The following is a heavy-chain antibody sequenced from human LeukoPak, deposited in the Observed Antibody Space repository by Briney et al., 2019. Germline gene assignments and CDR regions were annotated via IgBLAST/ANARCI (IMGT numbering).Heavy chain of an antibody. CDR3: AKVRYSSGWYGREDY. J-gene: IGHJ4*02. D-gene: IGHD6-19*01. CDR2: ISGSGGST. Sequence: PGGSLRLSCAASGFTFSSYAMSWVRQAPGKGLEWVSAISGSGGSTYYADSVKGRFTISRDNSKNTLYLQMNSLRAEDTAVYYCAKVRYSSGWYGREDYWGQGTLVTVSS. CDR1: GFTFSSYA. V-gene: IGHV3-23*01.